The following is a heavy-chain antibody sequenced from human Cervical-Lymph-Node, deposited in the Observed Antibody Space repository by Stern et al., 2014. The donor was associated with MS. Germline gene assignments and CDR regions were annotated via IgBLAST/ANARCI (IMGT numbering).Heavy chain of an antibody. D-gene: IGHD3-9*01. CDR1: GGPISSSSYY. CDR3: ARLNILTGYSLGN. Sequence: VQLVESGPGLVKPSETLSLTCTVSGGPISSSSYYWGWIRQSPGKGLEWLGSIYHTGTPTYTLSLKTRVPISLDTPKNHFSLKLTSVTAADTAVYYCARLNILTGYSLGNWGQGALVTVSS. V-gene: IGHV4-39*01. J-gene: IGHJ4*02. CDR2: IYHTGTP.